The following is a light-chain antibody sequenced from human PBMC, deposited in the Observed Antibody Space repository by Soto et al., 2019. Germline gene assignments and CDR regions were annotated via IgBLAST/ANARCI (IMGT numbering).Light chain of an antibody. J-gene: IGKJ1*01. CDR1: QTISSW. V-gene: IGKV1-5*03. CDR2: KAS. Sequence: DIEMAHSPCSLPGYEEDRVTITCRASQTISSWLAWYQQKPGKAPKLLIYKASTLKSGVPSRFSGSGSGTEFTLTISSLQPDDFAPYYCQHYTSYSEAFGQGTKVDI. CDR3: QHYTSYSEA.